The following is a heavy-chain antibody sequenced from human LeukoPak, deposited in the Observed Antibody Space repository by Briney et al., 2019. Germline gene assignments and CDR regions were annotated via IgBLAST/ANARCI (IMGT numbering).Heavy chain of an antibody. CDR2: INHSGST. CDR1: GGSFSGYY. CDR3: ARVGTPPLSSSPTGYFDY. D-gene: IGHD1-14*01. V-gene: IGHV4-34*01. J-gene: IGHJ4*02. Sequence: SETLSLTCAVYGGSFSGYYWSWIRQPPGKGLEWIGEINHSGSTNYNPSLKSRVTISVDTSKNQFSLKLSSVTAADTAVYYCARVGTPPLSSSPTGYFDYWGQGTLVTVSS.